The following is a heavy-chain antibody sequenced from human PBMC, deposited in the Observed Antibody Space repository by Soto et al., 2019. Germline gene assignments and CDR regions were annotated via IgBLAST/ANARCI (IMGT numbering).Heavy chain of an antibody. D-gene: IGHD7-27*01. Sequence: GSLRLSCAASGFTFSSFWMSWVRQAPGKRLEWVADINHVGSEILYVDSVKGRFTVSRDNTKNSVYLQMNSLRVEDTALYYCARDPAWGSLDYWGLGTLVTVSS. CDR2: INHVGSEI. CDR3: ARDPAWGSLDY. V-gene: IGHV3-7*01. J-gene: IGHJ4*02. CDR1: GFTFSSFW.